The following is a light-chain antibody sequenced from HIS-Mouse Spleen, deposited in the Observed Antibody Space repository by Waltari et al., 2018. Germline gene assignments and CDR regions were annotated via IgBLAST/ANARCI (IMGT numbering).Light chain of an antibody. CDR3: QQLNSYPPT. J-gene: IGKJ1*01. CDR2: AAS. V-gene: IGKV1-9*01. CDR1: QGISGY. Sequence: DIQLTQSPSFLSASLGDRVTITCRASQGISGYLAWYQQKPGKAPKLRIYAASTLQSGVPSRFSGSGSGTEFTLTISSLQPEDFATYYCQQLNSYPPTFGQGTKVEIK.